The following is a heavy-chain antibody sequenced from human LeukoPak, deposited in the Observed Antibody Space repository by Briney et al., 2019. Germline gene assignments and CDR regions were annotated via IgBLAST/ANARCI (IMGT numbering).Heavy chain of an antibody. D-gene: IGHD6-19*01. Sequence: ASVKVSCKASGYTFTSYYMHWVRQAPGQGLEWMGIINPSGGSTSYAQKFQGRVTMTRDMSTSTAYMDLSRLRSDDTAVYYCAGYSSGFDYWGQGTLVTVSS. CDR2: INPSGGST. V-gene: IGHV1-46*01. CDR3: AGYSSGFDY. CDR1: GYTFTSYY. J-gene: IGHJ4*02.